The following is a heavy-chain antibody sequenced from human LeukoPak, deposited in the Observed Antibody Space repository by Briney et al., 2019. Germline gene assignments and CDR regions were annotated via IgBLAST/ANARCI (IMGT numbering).Heavy chain of an antibody. CDR3: ARDRGPGHAFDI. Sequence: TSETLSLTCTVSGGSISSYYWSWIRQPPGKGLEWIGYIYYSGSTNYNPSLKSRVTISVDKSKNQFSLKLSSVTAADTAVYYCARDRGPGHAFDIWGQGTMVTVSS. CDR1: GGSISSYY. D-gene: IGHD6-25*01. J-gene: IGHJ3*02. CDR2: IYYSGST. V-gene: IGHV4-59*12.